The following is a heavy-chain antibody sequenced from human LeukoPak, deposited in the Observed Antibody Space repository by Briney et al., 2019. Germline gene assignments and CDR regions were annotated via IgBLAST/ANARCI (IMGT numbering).Heavy chain of an antibody. Sequence: GGSLRLSCAASGFTFTTYAMTWVRQAPGQGLAWVSVISGSGGSTYYADSVKGRFTISRDNSKNTLYLQMNSLRAEDTAVYYCATANYYDSSGYVYFQHWGQGTLVTVSS. CDR2: ISGSGGST. V-gene: IGHV3-23*01. CDR3: ATANYYDSSGYVYFQH. D-gene: IGHD3-22*01. J-gene: IGHJ1*01. CDR1: GFTFTTYA.